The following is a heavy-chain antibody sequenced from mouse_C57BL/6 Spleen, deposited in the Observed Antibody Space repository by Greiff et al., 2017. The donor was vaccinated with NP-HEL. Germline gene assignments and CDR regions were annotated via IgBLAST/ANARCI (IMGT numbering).Heavy chain of an antibody. CDR2: ISYDGSN. D-gene: IGHD2-4*01. CDR1: GYSITSGYY. J-gene: IGHJ2*01. CDR3: ARGYDYDRYYFDY. Sequence: EVKLMESGPGLVKPSQSLSLTCSVTGYSITSGYYWNWIRQFPGNKLEWMGYISYDGSNNYNPSLKNRISITRDTSKNQFFLKLNSVTTEDTATYYCARGYDYDRYYFDYWGQGTTLTVSS. V-gene: IGHV3-6*01.